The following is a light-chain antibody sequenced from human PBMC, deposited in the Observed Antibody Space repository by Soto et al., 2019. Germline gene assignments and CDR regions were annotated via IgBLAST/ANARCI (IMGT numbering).Light chain of an antibody. CDR1: QSISSW. CDR3: QQYTNYPWT. V-gene: IGKV1-5*01. J-gene: IGKJ1*01. CDR2: DVS. Sequence: DIQMTQSPPTLSASVGDRVTITCRASQSISSWLAWYQQRPWKAPNLLIYDVSSLESGVPSRFNGSGSGTEFTLTISSLQPDDFAAYYCQQYTNYPWTFGQGTELDIK.